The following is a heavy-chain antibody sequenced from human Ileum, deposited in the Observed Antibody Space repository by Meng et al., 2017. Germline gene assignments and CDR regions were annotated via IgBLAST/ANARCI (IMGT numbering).Heavy chain of an antibody. J-gene: IGHJ4*02. CDR1: GASISSGHW. CDR3: ARHGGYYQGF. CDR2: ISHSGST. Sequence: QLQEAGPVRVPPSELLSLTCAGSGASISSGHWWSWVRQPPGKGLEWIGQISHSGSTFYNPSLKSRVTMLVDKSKSQFSLMLTSVTAADTAVYYCARHGGYYQGFWGQGTLVTASS. D-gene: IGHD4-23*01. V-gene: IGHV4-4*02.